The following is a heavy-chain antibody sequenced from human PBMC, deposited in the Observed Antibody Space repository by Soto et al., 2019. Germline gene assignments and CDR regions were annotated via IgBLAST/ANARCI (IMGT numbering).Heavy chain of an antibody. V-gene: IGHV4-39*01. Sequence: SETLSLTCTVSGGSISSSSNHWGWIRQPPGKGLEWIGNIYYSENTYYNPSLKSRVTISVDTSKSQFSLKLNSVTAADSAVYFCARLEGLATISYYFDYWGQGTLVTVSS. CDR1: GGSISSSSNH. CDR2: IYYSENT. CDR3: ARLEGLATISYYFDY. J-gene: IGHJ4*02. D-gene: IGHD3-9*01.